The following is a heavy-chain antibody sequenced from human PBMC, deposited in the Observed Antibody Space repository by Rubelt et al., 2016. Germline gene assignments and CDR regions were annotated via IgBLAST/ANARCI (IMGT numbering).Heavy chain of an antibody. D-gene: IGHD6-19*01. Sequence: QVQLVESGGGVVQPGRSLRLSCAASGFTFGTYTIHWVRQAPGKGLEWVAVIAHDGSRQYYADSVKGRFTISRDNSKNTLYLQRNSLRAEDTAVYYCAKALASSAWQDFAYWGQGTLVTVSS. CDR1: GFTFGTYT. CDR2: IAHDGSRQ. CDR3: AKALASSAWQDFAY. J-gene: IGHJ4*02. V-gene: IGHV3-30*04.